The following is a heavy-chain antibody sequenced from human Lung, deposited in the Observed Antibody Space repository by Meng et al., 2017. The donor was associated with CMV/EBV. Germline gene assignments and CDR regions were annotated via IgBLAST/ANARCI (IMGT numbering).Heavy chain of an antibody. CDR3: ARGGSSSWRQGVFDY. J-gene: IGHJ4*02. D-gene: IGHD6-13*01. CDR2: INWNGDST. CDR1: GFTFDDYG. V-gene: IGHV3-20*01. Sequence: GGSLRLSCAASGFTFDDYGVSWVRQVPGKGLEWVSGINWNGDSTGYADSVKGRFTISRDNAKNSLYLQMNSLRAEETALYHCARGGSSSWRQGVFDYWGQGTLVTVSS.